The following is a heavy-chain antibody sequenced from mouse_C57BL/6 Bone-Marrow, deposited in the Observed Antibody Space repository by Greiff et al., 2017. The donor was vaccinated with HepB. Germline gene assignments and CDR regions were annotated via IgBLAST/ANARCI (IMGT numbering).Heavy chain of an antibody. D-gene: IGHD2-1*01. CDR2: IDPANGNT. V-gene: IGHV14-3*01. CDR3: AREVLLYYYAKDY. J-gene: IGHJ4*01. CDR1: GFNIKNTY. Sequence: VQLQQSVAELVRPGASVKLSCTASGFNIKNTYMNWVKQRPEQGLEWIGRIDPANGNTKYAPKFQGKATITADTSSNTAYLQLSSLTSEDTAIYYCAREVLLYYYAKDYWGQGTSVTVSS.